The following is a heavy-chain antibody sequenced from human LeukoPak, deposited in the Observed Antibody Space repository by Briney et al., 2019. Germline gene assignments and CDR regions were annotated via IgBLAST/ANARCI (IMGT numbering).Heavy chain of an antibody. CDR2: IYYSGST. CDR3: AREGGIAAAGTPPY. V-gene: IGHV4-59*12. Sequence: PLETLSLTCTVSGGSISSYYWSWIRQPPGKGLEWIGYIYYSGSTNYNPSLKSRVTISVDTSKNQFSLKLSSVTAADTAVYYCAREGGIAAAGTPPYWGQGTLVTVSS. J-gene: IGHJ4*02. D-gene: IGHD6-13*01. CDR1: GGSISSYY.